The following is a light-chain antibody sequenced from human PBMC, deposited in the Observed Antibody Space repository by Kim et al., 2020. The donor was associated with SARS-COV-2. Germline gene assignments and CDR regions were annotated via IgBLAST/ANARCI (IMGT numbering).Light chain of an antibody. Sequence: SYELTQPPSVSVSPGQTASITCSGDKLGDKYACWYQQKPGQPPVLVIYQDSKRPSGIPERFSGSNSGNTATLTISGTQAMDEADYYCQAWDSSTAVVFGGGSQLT. J-gene: IGLJ2*01. CDR2: QDS. CDR1: KLGDKY. CDR3: QAWDSSTAVV. V-gene: IGLV3-1*01.